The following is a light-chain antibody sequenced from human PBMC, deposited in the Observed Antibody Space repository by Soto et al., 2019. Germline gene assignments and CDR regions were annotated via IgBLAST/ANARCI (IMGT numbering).Light chain of an antibody. Sequence: ETVITQSPATLSVSPGERGTLSCWASQSVSSNLAWYQQKPGQAPRLLIYGASTRATGIPARFSGSGSGTEFTLTISSLQSEDFAVYYCQQYNNWFWTFGQGTKVDI. J-gene: IGKJ1*01. CDR2: GAS. CDR1: QSVSSN. CDR3: QQYNNWFWT. V-gene: IGKV3-15*01.